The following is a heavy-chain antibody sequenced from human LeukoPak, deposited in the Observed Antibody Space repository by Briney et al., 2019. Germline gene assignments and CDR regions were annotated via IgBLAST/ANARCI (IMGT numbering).Heavy chain of an antibody. CDR2: IYYSGST. V-gene: IGHV4-59*01. J-gene: IGHJ6*03. D-gene: IGHD6-19*01. CDR3: ARATVAGIYYYYYYMDV. Sequence: SETLSLTCTVSGGSISSYYWSWIRQPPGKGLEWIGYIYYSGSTNYNPSLKSRVTISVDTSKNQFSLKLGSVTAADTAVYYCARATVAGIYYYYYYMDVWGKGTTVTVSS. CDR1: GGSISSYY.